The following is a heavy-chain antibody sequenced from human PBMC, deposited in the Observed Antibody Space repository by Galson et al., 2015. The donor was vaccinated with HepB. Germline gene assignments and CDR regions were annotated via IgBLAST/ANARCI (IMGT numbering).Heavy chain of an antibody. D-gene: IGHD7-27*01. CDR2: ISAKKGNT. V-gene: IGHV1-18*01. Sequence: SVKVSCKASGYSFSNYGITWVRRVSGQGLEWMGWISAKKGNTNYAQKFKDRVVMTTDTSTSTAFMELRSLRSDDTAVYYCVTEQMPGPWGDYWGQGTPVTVSS. CDR1: GYSFSNYG. J-gene: IGHJ4*02. CDR3: VTEQMPGPWGDY.